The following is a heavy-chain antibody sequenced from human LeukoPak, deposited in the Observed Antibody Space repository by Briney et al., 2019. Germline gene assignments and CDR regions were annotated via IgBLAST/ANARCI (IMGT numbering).Heavy chain of an antibody. CDR2: IYYGGNT. J-gene: IGHJ3*02. CDR3: ARHDSSGPYNAYDI. V-gene: IGHV4-39*01. CDR1: GGSIRSSSYY. D-gene: IGHD3-22*01. Sequence: SETLSLTCTVSGGSIRSSSYYWGWIRQPPGKGLEWIGSIYYGGNTYYNPSLKSRVTISVDTSKNQFSLKLSSVTAADTAVYYCARHDSSGPYNAYDIWGQGTMVTVSS.